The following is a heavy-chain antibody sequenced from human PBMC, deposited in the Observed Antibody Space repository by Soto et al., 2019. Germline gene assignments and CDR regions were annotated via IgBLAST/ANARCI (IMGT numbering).Heavy chain of an antibody. CDR1: GGSISSSNW. CDR3: AERVGVTAAAGTFDY. D-gene: IGHD6-13*01. Sequence: QVQLQESGPGLVKPSGTLSLTCAVSGGSISSSNWWSWVRQPPGKGLEWIGEIYHSGSTNYNPSLQGRVTISVDKSKYQFSLKLSSVTAADTAVYYCAERVGVTAAAGTFDYWGQGTLVTVS. J-gene: IGHJ4*02. V-gene: IGHV4-4*02. CDR2: IYHSGST.